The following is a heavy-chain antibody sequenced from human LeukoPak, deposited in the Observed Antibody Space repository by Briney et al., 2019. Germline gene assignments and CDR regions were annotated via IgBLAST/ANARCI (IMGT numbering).Heavy chain of an antibody. D-gene: IGHD6-13*01. J-gene: IGHJ4*02. CDR2: INPNSGGT. CDR3: ARDRAAAGYFDY. Sequence: ASVKVSCKASGYTFTGYYMHWVRQAPGQGLEWTGWINPNSGGTNYAQKFQGRVTMTRDTSISTAYMELSRLRSDDTAVYYCARDRAAAGYFDYWGQGTLVTVSS. V-gene: IGHV1-2*02. CDR1: GYTFTGYY.